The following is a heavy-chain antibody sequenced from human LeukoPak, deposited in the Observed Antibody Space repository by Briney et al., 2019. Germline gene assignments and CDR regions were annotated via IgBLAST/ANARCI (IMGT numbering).Heavy chain of an antibody. J-gene: IGHJ4*02. D-gene: IGHD3-9*01. CDR1: GGSISSYY. V-gene: IGHV4-59*01. CDR2: IYYSGST. CDR3: ASLGYFDWLFDY. Sequence: SETLSLTCTVSGGSISSYYWSWIRQPPGKGLEWIGYIYYSGSTNYNPSLKSRVTISVDTSKNQFSLKLSSVTAADTAVYYRASLGYFDWLFDYWGQGTLVTVSS.